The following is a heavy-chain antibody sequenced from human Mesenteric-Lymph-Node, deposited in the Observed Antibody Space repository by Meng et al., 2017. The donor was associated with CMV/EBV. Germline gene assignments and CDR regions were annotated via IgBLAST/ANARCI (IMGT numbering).Heavy chain of an antibody. V-gene: IGHV4-59*01. J-gene: IGHJ6*02. D-gene: IGHD2-2*01. CDR3: ARSYCSSTSCYPNYYYYGMDV. CDR2: IYYSGST. CDR1: GGSISSYY. Sequence: SETLSLTCTVSGGSISSYYWSWIRQPPGKGLEWIGYIYYSGSTNYNPSLKSRVTISVDTSKNQFSLKLSSVTVADTAVYYCARSYCSSTSCYPNYYYYGMDVWGQGTTVTVSS.